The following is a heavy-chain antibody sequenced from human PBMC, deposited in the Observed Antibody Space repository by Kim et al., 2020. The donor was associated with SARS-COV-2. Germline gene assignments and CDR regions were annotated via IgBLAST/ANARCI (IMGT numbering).Heavy chain of an antibody. CDR2: IYSGGST. Sequence: GGSLRLSCAASGFTVSSNYMSWVRQAPGKGLEWVSVIYSGGSTYYADSVKGRFTISRDNSKNTLYLQMNSLRAEDTALYYCARDPGYGGFRVYYYYGMDVSRQGPTVTVS. CDR1: GFTVSSNY. D-gene: IGHD4-17*01. J-gene: IGHJ6*02. V-gene: IGHV3-53*01. CDR3: ARDPGYGGFRVYYYYGMDV.